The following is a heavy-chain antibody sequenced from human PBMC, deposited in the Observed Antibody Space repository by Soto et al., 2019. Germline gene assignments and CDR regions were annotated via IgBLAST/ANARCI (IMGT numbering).Heavy chain of an antibody. CDR3: ARRERDGYNGH. CDR1: GGSISSYY. D-gene: IGHD5-12*01. CDR2: IYYSGST. V-gene: IGHV4-59*08. Sequence: QVQLQESGPGLVKPSETLSLTCTVSGGSISSYYWSWIRQPPGKGLEWIGYIYYSGSTNYNPSLKSRVTISVDTSKNQFSLKLSSVTAADTAVYYCARRERDGYNGHWGQGTLVTVSS. J-gene: IGHJ4*02.